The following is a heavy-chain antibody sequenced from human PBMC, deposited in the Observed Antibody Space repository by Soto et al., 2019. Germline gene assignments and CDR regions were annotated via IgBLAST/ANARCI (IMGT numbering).Heavy chain of an antibody. CDR3: AKVSRKGSAIDFDY. J-gene: IGHJ4*02. CDR2: VNPNNGDT. Sequence: QVQLVQSGAELKKPGASVKVSCKASGYTFSNYAMNWVRQATGQGPEWIGWVNPNNGDTGYAQKFQGRVTLTTDISSTTAYMELTSLRSEDTAIYYCAKVSRKGSAIDFDYWGQGNLITVSS. D-gene: IGHD3-10*01. CDR1: GYTFSNYA. V-gene: IGHV1-8*01.